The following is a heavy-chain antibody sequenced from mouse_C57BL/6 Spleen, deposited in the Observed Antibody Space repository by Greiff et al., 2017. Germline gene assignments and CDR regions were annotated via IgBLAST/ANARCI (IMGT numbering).Heavy chain of an antibody. J-gene: IGHJ4*01. V-gene: IGHV10-1*01. CDR3: VRQGGYYGSSYDAMDY. D-gene: IGHD1-1*01. CDR2: IRSESNNYAT. CDR1: GFSFTTYA. Sequence: EVQLVESGGGLVQPKGSLKLSCAASGFSFTTYAMNWVRQAPGKGLEWVARIRSESNNYATYYADSVKDRLTIARDDSESMLYLQMNNLKTEDTAMYDCVRQGGYYGSSYDAMDYWGQGTSVTVSS.